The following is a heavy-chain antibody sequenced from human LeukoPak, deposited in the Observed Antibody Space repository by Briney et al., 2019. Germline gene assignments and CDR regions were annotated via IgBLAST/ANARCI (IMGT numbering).Heavy chain of an antibody. J-gene: IGHJ4*02. D-gene: IGHD4-17*01. CDR3: AKDRYSDARYFFDY. CDR2: INSGGGST. CDR1: GFTVSAYA. V-gene: IGHV3-23*01. Sequence: PGVSLRLSCAASGFTVSAYAMTWVRQAPGRGLEWVSAINSGGGSTYYADSVKGRFTISRDNSKNTLYLQMDSLRAEDTAVYYCAKDRYSDARYFFDYWGQGTLVTVSS.